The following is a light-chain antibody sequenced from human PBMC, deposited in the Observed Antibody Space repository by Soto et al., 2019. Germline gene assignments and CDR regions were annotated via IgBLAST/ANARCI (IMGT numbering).Light chain of an antibody. CDR3: QQGDSFPFT. CDR2: AAS. CDR1: QDISSW. V-gene: IGKV1-12*01. J-gene: IGKJ4*01. Sequence: DIQMTQSPSSVSAPVGDRVTITCRASQDISSWVAWYQQKPGKAPKLLISAASSLQSGVPRRFRGSGSGTDFTLVISSLQAEDFATYFCQQGDSFPFTFGGGTKVDIK.